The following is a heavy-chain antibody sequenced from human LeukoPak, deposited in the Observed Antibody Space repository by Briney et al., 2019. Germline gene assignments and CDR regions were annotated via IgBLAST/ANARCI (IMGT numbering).Heavy chain of an antibody. D-gene: IGHD6-13*01. Sequence: PGRSLRLSCAASGFXFNSYGIHWVRQAPGKGLEWLALIWYDGSNKYYADSVKGRFTISRDNSKNTLYLQMNSLRAEDTAVYYCARPRTYSSSWSPFDYWGQGTLVTVSS. CDR2: IWYDGSNK. CDR3: ARPRTYSSSWSPFDY. J-gene: IGHJ4*02. V-gene: IGHV3-33*01. CDR1: GFXFNSYG.